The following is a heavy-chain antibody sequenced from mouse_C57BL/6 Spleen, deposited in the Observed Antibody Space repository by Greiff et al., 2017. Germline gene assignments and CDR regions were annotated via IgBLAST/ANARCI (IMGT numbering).Heavy chain of an antibody. V-gene: IGHV5-12*01. J-gene: IGHJ4*01. CDR2: ISNGGGST. CDR3: ARHPSSYGAMDY. Sequence: EVHLVESGGGLVQPGGSLKLSCAASGFTFSDYYMYWVRQTPEKRLEWVAYISNGGGSTYYPDTVKGRFTISRDNAKNTLYLQMSRLKSEDTAMYYCARHPSSYGAMDYWGQGTSVTVSS. CDR1: GFTFSDYY. D-gene: IGHD1-1*01.